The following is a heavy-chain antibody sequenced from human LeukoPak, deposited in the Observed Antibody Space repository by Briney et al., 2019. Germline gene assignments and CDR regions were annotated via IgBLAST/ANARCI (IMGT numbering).Heavy chain of an antibody. V-gene: IGHV4-61*01. D-gene: IGHD3-3*01. CDR3: ARHRGDFWSGYYGY. J-gene: IGHJ4*02. Sequence: PSETLSLTCTVSGYSISSGYYWGWIRQPPGKGLEWIGYIYYSGSTNYNPSLKSRVTISVDTSKNQFSLKLSSVTAADTAVYYCARHRGDFWSGYYGYWGQGTLVTVSS. CDR1: GYSISSGYY. CDR2: IYYSGST.